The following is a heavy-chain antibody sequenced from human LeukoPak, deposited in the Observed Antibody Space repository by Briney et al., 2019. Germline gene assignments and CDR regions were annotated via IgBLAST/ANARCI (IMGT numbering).Heavy chain of an antibody. CDR3: ARGCSAGTPHNWFDP. V-gene: IGHV4-59*01. D-gene: IGHD6-13*01. CDR2: IYYSGST. Sequence: SETLSLTCTVSGGSISGYYWSWIQQPPGKGLEWIGYIYYSGSTNYNPSLKSRVTISVDTSKNQFPLKLSSVTAADTAVYYCARGCSAGTPHNWFDPWGQGTLVTVSS. J-gene: IGHJ5*02. CDR1: GGSISGYY.